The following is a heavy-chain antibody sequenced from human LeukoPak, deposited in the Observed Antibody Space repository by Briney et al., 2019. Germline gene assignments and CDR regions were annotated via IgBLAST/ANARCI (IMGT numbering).Heavy chain of an antibody. V-gene: IGHV3-33*01. CDR2: IWYDGSNK. D-gene: IGHD3-22*01. Sequence: GGSLRLSCAASGFTFSSYGMHWVRQAPGKGLEWVAVIWYDGSNKYYADSVKGRFTISRDNSKNTLYLQMNSLRAEDTAVYYCARGFYYDSSGYYVCYFDYWGQGTLVTVSS. CDR1: GFTFSSYG. J-gene: IGHJ4*02. CDR3: ARGFYYDSSGYYVCYFDY.